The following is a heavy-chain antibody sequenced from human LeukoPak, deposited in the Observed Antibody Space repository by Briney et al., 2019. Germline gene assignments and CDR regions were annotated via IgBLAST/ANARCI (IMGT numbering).Heavy chain of an antibody. CDR1: GYTFTSYA. CDR2: INTNTGNP. CDR3: ARYSQTYYYGSGSYYDDY. Sequence: ASVKVSCKASGYTFTSYAMNWVRQAPGQGLEWMGWINTNTGNPTYAQGFTGRFVSSLDTSVSTAYLQISSLKAGDTAVYYCARYSQTYYYGSGSYYDDYWGQGTLVTVSS. V-gene: IGHV7-4-1*02. D-gene: IGHD3-10*01. J-gene: IGHJ4*02.